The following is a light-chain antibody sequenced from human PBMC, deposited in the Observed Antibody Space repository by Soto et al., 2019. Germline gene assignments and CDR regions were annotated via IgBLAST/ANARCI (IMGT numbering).Light chain of an antibody. V-gene: IGLV1-36*01. CDR3: EAWDDSLDGPV. CDR2: YDD. CDR1: NSNIGNNA. Sequence: QSVLTQPPSVSGAPRQKVTISCSGSNSNIGNNAVNWYQQFAGKAPKLLIYYDDLLTLGVSDRFSGSKSGTSASLAISGLQSEDEATYSCEAWDDSLDGPVFGGGTKLTVL. J-gene: IGLJ3*02.